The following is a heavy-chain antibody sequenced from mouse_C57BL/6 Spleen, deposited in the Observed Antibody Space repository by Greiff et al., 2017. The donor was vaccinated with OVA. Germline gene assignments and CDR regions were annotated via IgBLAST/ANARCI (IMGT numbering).Heavy chain of an antibody. D-gene: IGHD6-1*01. CDR1: GYAFTNYL. CDR2: INPGSGGT. J-gene: IGHJ2*01. Sequence: VQVVESGAELVRPGTSVKVSCKASGYAFTNYLIEWVKQRPGQGLEWIGVINPGSGGTNYNEKFKGKATLTADKSSSTAYMQLSSLTSEDSAVYFCAREAGEYFDYWGQGTTLTVSS. CDR3: AREAGEYFDY. V-gene: IGHV1-54*01.